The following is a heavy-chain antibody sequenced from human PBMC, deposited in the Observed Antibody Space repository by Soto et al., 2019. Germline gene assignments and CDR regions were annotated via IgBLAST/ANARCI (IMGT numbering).Heavy chain of an antibody. CDR2: ISGSGGST. CDR3: AKSAGYSYGGRDWFDP. CDR1: GFTFSSYA. D-gene: IGHD5-18*01. V-gene: IGHV3-23*01. J-gene: IGHJ5*02. Sequence: GGSLRLSCAASGFTFSSYAMSWVRQAPGKGLEWVSAISGSGGSTYYADSVKGRFTISRDNSKNTRYLQMNSLRAEDTAVYYCAKSAGYSYGGRDWFDPWGQGTLVTVSS.